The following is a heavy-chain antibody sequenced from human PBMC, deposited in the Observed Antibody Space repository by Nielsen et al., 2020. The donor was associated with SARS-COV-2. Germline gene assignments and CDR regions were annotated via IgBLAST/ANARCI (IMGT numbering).Heavy chain of an antibody. CDR1: GFTFSSYA. Sequence: GGSLRLSCAASGFTFSSYAMHWVRQAPGKGLEWVAVISYDGSNKYYADSVKGRFTISRDNSKNTLYLQMNSLRAEDTAVYYCARVVSYYYGMDVWGQGTTVTVSS. J-gene: IGHJ6*02. V-gene: IGHV3-30-3*01. CDR3: ARVVSYYYGMDV. CDR2: ISYDGSNK.